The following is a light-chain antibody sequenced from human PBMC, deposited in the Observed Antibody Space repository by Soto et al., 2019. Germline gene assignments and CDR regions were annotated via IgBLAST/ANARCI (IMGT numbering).Light chain of an antibody. CDR2: DAS. CDR1: QSFSTW. V-gene: IGKV1-5*01. J-gene: IGKJ1*01. CDR3: QQYNTYPWT. Sequence: DIQMTQSPSTLSASVGDRVTITCRASQSFSTWLAWYQQKPGKAPKLLIYDASSLESGVPSRFSGSGSGTEFTLTISSLQPDDFATYYCQQYNTYPWTFCQGTKVEIK.